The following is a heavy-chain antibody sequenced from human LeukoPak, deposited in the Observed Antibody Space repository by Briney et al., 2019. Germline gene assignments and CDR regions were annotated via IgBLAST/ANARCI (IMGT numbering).Heavy chain of an antibody. CDR2: ISGSGGST. D-gene: IGHD6-13*01. CDR1: GFTFSSYG. CDR3: AKDPRRYSRTGGYFDY. Sequence: GGSLRLSCAASGFTFSSYGMSWVRQAPGKGLEWVSAISGSGGSTYYADSVKGRFTISRDNSKNTLYLQMDSLRAEDTAVYYCAKDPRRYSRTGGYFDYWGQGTLVTVSS. J-gene: IGHJ4*02. V-gene: IGHV3-23*01.